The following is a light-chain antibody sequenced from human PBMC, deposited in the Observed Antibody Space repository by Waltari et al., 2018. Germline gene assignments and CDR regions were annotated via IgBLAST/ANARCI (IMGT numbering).Light chain of an antibody. CDR3: SSYTSSSTLVV. CDR1: SSDVGGYNY. V-gene: IGLV2-14*01. CDR2: EVS. Sequence: QSALTQPASVSGSPGQSITISCTGTSSDVGGYNYVSWYQQHPGKAPKLMIYEVSNRPSGVSTRFSGSTSGNPASLPISGLQAEDEADYYCSSYTSSSTLVVFGGGTKLTVL. J-gene: IGLJ2*01.